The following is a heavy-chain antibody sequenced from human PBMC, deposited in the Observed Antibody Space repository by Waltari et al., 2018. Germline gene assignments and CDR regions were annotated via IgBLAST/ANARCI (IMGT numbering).Heavy chain of an antibody. CDR3: ARLDYSALRRGCDP. CDR2: VHFSGAT. Sequence: QLQLQESGPGLVKPSETLSLSCTVSGDSINSAYNYWGWLRQPPGEGLAWVGTVHFSGATYYNPYLKSRVTISVDTSKNQVSLKLTSVTAADTAVYYCARLDYSALRRGCDPWGQGTLVTVSS. CDR1: GDSINSAYNY. J-gene: IGHJ5*02. D-gene: IGHD4-4*01. V-gene: IGHV4-39*01.